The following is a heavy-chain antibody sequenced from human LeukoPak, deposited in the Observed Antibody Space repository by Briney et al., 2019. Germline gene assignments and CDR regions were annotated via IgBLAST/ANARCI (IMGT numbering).Heavy chain of an antibody. CDR2: ISYDGSNN. CDR1: GVTFKNYG. V-gene: IGHV3-30*18. J-gene: IGHJ4*02. Sequence: GRSLRLSCAGSGVTFKNYGMRGVRQAPGKGLEWVAVISYDGSNNYYADSVKGRFTISRDNSKNTLYLQLNSLRPEDTALYYCAKAYSSSWSPYFDFWGQGTLVTVSS. CDR3: AKAYSSSWSPYFDF. D-gene: IGHD6-13*01.